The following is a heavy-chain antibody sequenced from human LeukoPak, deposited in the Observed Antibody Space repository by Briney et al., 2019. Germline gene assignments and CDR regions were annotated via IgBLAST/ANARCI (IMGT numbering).Heavy chain of an antibody. D-gene: IGHD3-16*01. CDR2: ISSISTII. V-gene: IGHV3-48*03. CDR3: GASRQYVGAFDI. J-gene: IGHJ3*02. CDR1: GFTFSSYE. Sequence: GGSLRLSCAASGFTFSSYELYCVRQAPGKGLEWISYISSISTIIKYADSVRGRFTISRDDARESMYLQMSSLRADDTAIYYCGASRQYVGAFDIWGQGTLVTVSS.